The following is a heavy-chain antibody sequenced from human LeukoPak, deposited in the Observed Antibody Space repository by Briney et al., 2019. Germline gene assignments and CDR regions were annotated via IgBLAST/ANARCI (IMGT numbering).Heavy chain of an antibody. CDR1: GYTFTSYD. D-gene: IGHD6-25*01. Sequence: ASVKVSCKASGYTFTSYDINWVRQAPGQGLEWMGWMNPNIGNTSYAQKFQGRVTMTRNTSISTAYMELSSLRSESTAVYYCARAEGDDGYPYYFYGIDGWGQGTTVTV. V-gene: IGHV1-8*01. CDR2: MNPNIGNT. CDR3: ARAEGDDGYPYYFYGIDG. J-gene: IGHJ6*01.